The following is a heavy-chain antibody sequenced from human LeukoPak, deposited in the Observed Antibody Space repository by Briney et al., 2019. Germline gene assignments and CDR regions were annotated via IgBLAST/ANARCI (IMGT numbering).Heavy chain of an antibody. D-gene: IGHD5-24*01. CDR3: ARDRGGDDYRGHTASEI. J-gene: IGHJ3*02. V-gene: IGHV3-66*01. CDR1: GFTVSNNY. CDR2: IYSGGTT. Sequence: GGSLRLSCAASGFTVSNNYMNWVRQAPGKGLEWVSFIYSGGTTYYADSVKGRFTISRDNSKNTLYLQMNSLRVEDTAVYYCARDRGGDDYRGHTASEIWGQGTMVTVSS.